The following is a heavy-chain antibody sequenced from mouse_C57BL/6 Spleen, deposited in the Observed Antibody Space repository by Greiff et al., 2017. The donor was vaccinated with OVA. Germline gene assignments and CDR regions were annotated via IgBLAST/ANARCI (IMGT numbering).Heavy chain of an antibody. CDR1: GFTFTDYY. V-gene: IGHV7-3*01. Sequence: EVQGVESGGGLVQPGGSLSLSCAASGFTFTDYYMSWVRQPPGKALEWLGFIRHKANGYTTEYSASVKGRFTISRDNSQSVLYLQMNALRAEDSATYDCARYGYYGRATGAMDYWGQGTSVTVSS. D-gene: IGHD1-1*01. J-gene: IGHJ4*01. CDR2: IRHKANGYTT. CDR3: ARYGYYGRATGAMDY.